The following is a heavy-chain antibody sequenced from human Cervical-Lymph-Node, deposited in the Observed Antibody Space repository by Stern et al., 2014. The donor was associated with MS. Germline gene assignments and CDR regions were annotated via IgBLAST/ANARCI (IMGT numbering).Heavy chain of an antibody. V-gene: IGHV4-61*02. Sequence: QVQLQESGPGLVKPSQTLSLTCTVSGGSISSGSYYWSWIRQPAGKGLEWIGRIYTSGSTNLNPALKSRVTISVDTSKNQFSLKLSLGTAADTAVYYCARIRSGGPRAYFDYWGQGTLVTVSS. J-gene: IGHJ4*02. D-gene: IGHD2-15*01. CDR3: ARIRSGGPRAYFDY. CDR2: IYTSGST. CDR1: GGSISSGSYY.